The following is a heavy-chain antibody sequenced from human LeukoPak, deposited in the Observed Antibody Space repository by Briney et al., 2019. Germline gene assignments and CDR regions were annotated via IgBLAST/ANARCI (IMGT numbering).Heavy chain of an antibody. V-gene: IGHV1-46*01. CDR3: ARDGDYYYDSSGYIDY. CDR2: INPSGGST. D-gene: IGHD3-22*01. J-gene: IGHJ4*02. Sequence: GASVKVSCKASGYTFTSYYVHWVRQAPGQGLERMGIINPSGGSTSYAQKFQGRVTMTRDTSTSTVYMELSSLRSEDTAVYYCARDGDYYYDSSGYIDYWGQGILVTVSS. CDR1: GYTFTSYY.